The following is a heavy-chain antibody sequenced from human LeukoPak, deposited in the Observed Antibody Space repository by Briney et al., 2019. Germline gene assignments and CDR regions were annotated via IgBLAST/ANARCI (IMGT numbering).Heavy chain of an antibody. Sequence: GGSLRLSCAASGFTFSSYEVNWVRQAPGKGLEWVSYISSSGSTIYYADSVKGRFTISRDNAKNSLYLQMNSLRAEDTAVYYCARRYYDFWSGYNPIDYWGQGTLVTVSS. CDR3: ARRYYDFWSGYNPIDY. CDR2: ISSSGSTI. V-gene: IGHV3-48*03. CDR1: GFTFSSYE. J-gene: IGHJ4*02. D-gene: IGHD3-3*01.